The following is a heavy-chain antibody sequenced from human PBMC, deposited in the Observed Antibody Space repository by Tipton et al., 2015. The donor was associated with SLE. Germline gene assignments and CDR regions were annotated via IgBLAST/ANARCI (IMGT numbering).Heavy chain of an antibody. Sequence: SLRLSCTASGFTFGDYAMSWVRQAPGKGLEWVGFIRSKAYGGTTEYAASVKGRLTISRDDSKSIAYLQMNSLKTEDTAVYYCTRPMDSTAFDIWGQGTMVTVSS. CDR1: GFTFGDYA. J-gene: IGHJ3*02. CDR3: TRPMDSTAFDI. V-gene: IGHV3-49*04. CDR2: IRSKAYGGTT. D-gene: IGHD2-2*01.